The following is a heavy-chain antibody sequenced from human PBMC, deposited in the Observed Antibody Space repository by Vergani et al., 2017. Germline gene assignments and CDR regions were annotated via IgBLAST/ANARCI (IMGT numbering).Heavy chain of an antibody. J-gene: IGHJ4*02. CDR3: AREGQLVGPELDY. CDR1: GFTFSNFG. Sequence: VQLVESAGGVVQPGGSLRLSCAASGFTFSNFGMHWIRQDPGKGLEWVADMKEDGADKKYVDSVKGRFTISRDNAKNSLFLQMNSLRAEDTAVYFCAREGQLVGPELDYWGQGTLVTVSS. D-gene: IGHD1-26*01. CDR2: MKEDGADK. V-gene: IGHV3-7*01.